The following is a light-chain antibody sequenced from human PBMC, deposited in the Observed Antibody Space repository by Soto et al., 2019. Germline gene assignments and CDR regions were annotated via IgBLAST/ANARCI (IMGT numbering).Light chain of an antibody. Sequence: EIVMTQSPATLSVSPGERATLSCRASQSVSSNLAWYQQKPGQAPRLLIYGASTRATGIPARFSGSGSGTEFTLTISSLQSEDVAVYYCQQYHNWPPWTFGNGTKVEIK. CDR3: QQYHNWPPWT. CDR2: GAS. CDR1: QSVSSN. V-gene: IGKV3-15*01. J-gene: IGKJ1*01.